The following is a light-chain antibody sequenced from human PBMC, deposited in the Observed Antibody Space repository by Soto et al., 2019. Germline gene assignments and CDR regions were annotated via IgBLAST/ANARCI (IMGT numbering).Light chain of an antibody. V-gene: IGKV3-11*01. CDR1: QSVGRY. CDR3: QQRDKWPRT. J-gene: IGKJ2*01. Sequence: DIVLTQSPATLSLSPGERATLSCRASQSVGRYLAWFQHKPGQAPRLLIYGASNRATDIPGRFSGRGSGTDFTLTISSLESGDSAVYYCQQRDKWPRTFGQGTKLEIK. CDR2: GAS.